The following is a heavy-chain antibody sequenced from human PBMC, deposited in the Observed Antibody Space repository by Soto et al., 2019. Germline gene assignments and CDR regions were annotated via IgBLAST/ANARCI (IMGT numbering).Heavy chain of an antibody. V-gene: IGHV4-59*08. Sequence: SETLSLTCTVSGGSISSYYWSWIRQPPGKGLEWIGYIYYSGSTNYNPSLKSRVTISVDTSKNQFSLKLSSVTAADTAVYYCARRKRDEEDIVVVPAANRWVRSYYYYYMDVWGKGTTVTVSS. D-gene: IGHD2-2*01. J-gene: IGHJ6*03. CDR1: GGSISSYY. CDR3: ARRKRDEEDIVVVPAANRWVRSYYYYYMDV. CDR2: IYYSGST.